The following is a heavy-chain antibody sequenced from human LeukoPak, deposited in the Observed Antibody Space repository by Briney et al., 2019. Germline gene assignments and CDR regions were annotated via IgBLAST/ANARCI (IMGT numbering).Heavy chain of an antibody. J-gene: IGHJ4*02. D-gene: IGHD3-22*01. CDR2: ISSTGSPI. V-gene: IGHV3-48*03. CDR1: GFTFSTYE. Sequence: PGGALRLSCAASASGFTFSTYEMNWVCQAPGKGLEWVSYISSTGSPIYYADSVKGRFTISRDNAKNSLYLQMNSLRVEDTAVYYCASYRFDPSGYYSDSWGQGTLVTVSS. CDR3: ASYRFDPSGYYSDS.